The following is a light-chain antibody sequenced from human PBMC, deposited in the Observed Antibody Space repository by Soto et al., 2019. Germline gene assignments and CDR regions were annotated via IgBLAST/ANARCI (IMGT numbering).Light chain of an antibody. CDR1: QSISDT. CDR3: QQYNNWPWT. Sequence: EVGMTQSPAAVSVSPWGRATLSCRASQSISDTLAWYQQKPGQAPRLLIHGASTRATGFPARFSGSGSGTDFTLTISSLQSEDFAVYYCQQYNNWPWTFGQGTKVDIK. J-gene: IGKJ1*01. V-gene: IGKV3-15*01. CDR2: GAS.